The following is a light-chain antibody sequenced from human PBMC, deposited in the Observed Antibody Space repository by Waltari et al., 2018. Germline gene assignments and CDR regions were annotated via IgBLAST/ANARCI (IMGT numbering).Light chain of an antibody. Sequence: EVVMTQSPATLSVSPGERATLSCRASQNIYTNLAWYQQSPGQPPRLLIYRASARAAGIPGRFSSSGSETEFTLTISSLQSVDSAVYYCQQYNVWPPITFGQGTRVEIK. CDR3: QQYNVWPPIT. CDR1: QNIYTN. V-gene: IGKV3-15*01. CDR2: RAS. J-gene: IGKJ5*01.